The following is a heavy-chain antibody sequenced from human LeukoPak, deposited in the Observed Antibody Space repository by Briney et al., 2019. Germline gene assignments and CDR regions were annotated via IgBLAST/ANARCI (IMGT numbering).Heavy chain of an antibody. CDR1: GLTFSSYT. Sequence: GGSLRLSCAASGLTFSSYTMNWVRQAPGKGLEWVGRIKSKTDGGTTDYAAPVKGRFTISRDDSKNTLYLQMNSLKTEDTAVYYCTTEGASGSSGYYYVYWGQGTLVTVSS. J-gene: IGHJ4*02. V-gene: IGHV3-15*07. D-gene: IGHD3-22*01. CDR3: TTEGASGSSGYYYVY. CDR2: IKSKTDGGTT.